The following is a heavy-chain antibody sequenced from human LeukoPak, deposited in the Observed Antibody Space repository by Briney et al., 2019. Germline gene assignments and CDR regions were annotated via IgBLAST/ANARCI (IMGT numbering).Heavy chain of an antibody. CDR2: ISGSGAST. D-gene: IGHD2-15*01. V-gene: IGHV3-23*01. CDR1: GFTFSSHA. CDR3: ASTPDNVVGANCYMDV. J-gene: IGHJ6*03. Sequence: GGSLRLSCAAYGFTFSSHAMTWVRQAPGKGLEWVSGISGSGASTYYADSVKGRFTISRDNSKNTLYPQMNNLRADDAAVYYCASTPDNVVGANCYMDVWGEGTTVTVS.